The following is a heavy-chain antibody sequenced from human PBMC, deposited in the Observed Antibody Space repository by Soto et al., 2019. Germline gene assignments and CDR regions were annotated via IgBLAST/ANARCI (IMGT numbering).Heavy chain of an antibody. D-gene: IGHD3-10*01. J-gene: IGHJ4*02. Sequence: QVQLVESGGDLVKPGGSLRLSCAASGFTFSDYYMSWLRQAPGKGLEWVSYISSSSIHTNYADSVKGRFTISRDNAKNSLFLQMNRLRAEDTAVYYCARGTWRFGESLPSFFDSWGQGTVVTVSS. CDR3: ARGTWRFGESLPSFFDS. CDR2: ISSSSIHT. V-gene: IGHV3-11*05. CDR1: GFTFSDYY.